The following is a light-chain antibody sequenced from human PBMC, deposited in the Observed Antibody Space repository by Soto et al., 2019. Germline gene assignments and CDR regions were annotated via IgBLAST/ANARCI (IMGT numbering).Light chain of an antibody. V-gene: IGLV7-46*01. CDR1: TGAVTSGHY. Sequence: QTVVTQEPSLTVSPGGTVTLTCGSSTGAVTSGHYPYWIQQKTGQAPRTLIYDISDKHSWTPARFSGSLLGGKAALTLSGPQPEDEAEYFCLLYYSGARVFGGGTKLTVL. CDR2: DIS. CDR3: LLYYSGARV. J-gene: IGLJ3*02.